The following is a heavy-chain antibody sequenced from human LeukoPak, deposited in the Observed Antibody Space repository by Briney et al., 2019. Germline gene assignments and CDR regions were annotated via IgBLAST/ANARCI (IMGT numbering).Heavy chain of an antibody. CDR1: GGSISSSSYY. J-gene: IGHJ4*02. Sequence: SETLSLTCTVSGGSISSSSYYWGWIRQPPGKGLEWIGSIYYSGSTNYNPSLKSRVTISVDTSKNQFSLKLSSVTAADTAVYYCARGRRVAAAGTVFDYWGQGTLVTVSS. D-gene: IGHD6-13*01. CDR3: ARGRRVAAAGTVFDY. CDR2: IYYSGST. V-gene: IGHV4-39*07.